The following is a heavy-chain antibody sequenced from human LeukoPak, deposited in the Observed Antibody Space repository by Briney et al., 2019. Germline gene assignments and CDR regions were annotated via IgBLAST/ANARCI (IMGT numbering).Heavy chain of an antibody. CDR3: AREDPQTTVPEGMDV. J-gene: IGHJ6*02. V-gene: IGHV4-59*01. CDR2: IYNSGST. CDR1: GGSISSYY. D-gene: IGHD4-17*01. Sequence: SETLSLTCTVSGGSISSYYWSWIRQPPGKGLEWIGSIYNSGSTNYNPSLKSRVTISVDTSKNQFSLQLRSVTAADTAVYYCAREDPQTTVPEGMDVWGQGTTVTVSS.